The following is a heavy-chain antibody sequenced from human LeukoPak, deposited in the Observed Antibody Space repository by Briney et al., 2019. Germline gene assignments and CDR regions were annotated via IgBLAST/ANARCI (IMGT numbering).Heavy chain of an antibody. CDR1: GDSVSSNSFA. CDR3: AREGPGFDP. Sequence: SQTLSLTCAISGDSVSSNSFAWNWIRQSPSRGLEWLGRTYYRSKWYYDYSPSVKSRMTINPDTSNNQFSLHLTSVTPDDTAVYFCAREGPGFDPWGLGTLVTVSS. D-gene: IGHD1-14*01. CDR2: TYYRSKWYY. J-gene: IGHJ5*02. V-gene: IGHV6-1*01.